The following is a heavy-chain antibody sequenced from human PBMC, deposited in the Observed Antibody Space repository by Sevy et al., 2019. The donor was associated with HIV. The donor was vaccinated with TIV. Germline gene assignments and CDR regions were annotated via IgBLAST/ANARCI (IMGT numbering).Heavy chain of an antibody. CDR2: IYYSGST. CDR3: AKGGYAAEWSELNY. D-gene: IGHD3-22*01. J-gene: IGHJ4*02. Sequence: SETLSLTCTVSGGSISSYYWSWIRQPPGKGLEWIGYIYYSGSTNYNPSLKSRVTISVDTSKNQFSLKLSSVTAADTGMYYCAKGGYAAEWSELNYWGQGTLVTVSS. CDR1: GGSISSYY. V-gene: IGHV4-59*01.